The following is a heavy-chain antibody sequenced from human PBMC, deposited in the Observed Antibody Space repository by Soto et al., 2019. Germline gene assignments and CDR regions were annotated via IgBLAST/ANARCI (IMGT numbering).Heavy chain of an antibody. J-gene: IGHJ4*02. D-gene: IGHD1-26*01. CDR1: GFTFSSYG. Sequence: PGGSLRLSCAASGFTFSSYGMHWVRQAPGKGLEWVAVISYDGSNKYYADSVKGRFTISRDNSKNTLYLQMNSLRAEDTAVYYCAKDRRELLPYHFDYCGQGTLVTVSS. CDR2: ISYDGSNK. V-gene: IGHV3-30*18. CDR3: AKDRRELLPYHFDY.